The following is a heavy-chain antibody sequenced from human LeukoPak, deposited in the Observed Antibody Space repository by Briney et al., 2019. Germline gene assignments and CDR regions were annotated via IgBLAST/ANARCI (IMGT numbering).Heavy chain of an antibody. Sequence: GESLKISCKGAGYRFTSDWIGWVRQMPGKGPEWMGIIYPGDSDTRYSPSFQGQVTISADKSISTAFLRWTSLKASDTAMYYCARVIGTTWGKSGFDPWGQGTLVTVSS. CDR1: GYRFTSDW. D-gene: IGHD2/OR15-2a*01. V-gene: IGHV5-51*01. CDR3: ARVIGTTWGKSGFDP. CDR2: IYPGDSDT. J-gene: IGHJ5*02.